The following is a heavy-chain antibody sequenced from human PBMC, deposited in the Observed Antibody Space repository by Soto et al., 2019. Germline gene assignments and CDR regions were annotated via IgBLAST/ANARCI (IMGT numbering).Heavy chain of an antibody. Sequence: SETLSLTCTVSGGSISGYYWSWIRQPPGKGLEWIGYIYYSGSTSYNPSLKSRLTISVDTSKNQFSLKLTSVTAADTAVYYCARPKTIGAAAGKGWFDPWGQGTLVTVSS. V-gene: IGHV4-59*01. CDR2: IYYSGST. D-gene: IGHD6-13*01. CDR1: GGSISGYY. J-gene: IGHJ5*02. CDR3: ARPKTIGAAAGKGWFDP.